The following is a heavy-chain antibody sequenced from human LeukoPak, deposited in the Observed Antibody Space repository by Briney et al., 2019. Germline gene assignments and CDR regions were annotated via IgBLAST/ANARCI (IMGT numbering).Heavy chain of an antibody. CDR1: GFTFRNFG. CDR2: ISYDGGNK. Sequence: PGGSLRLSCAASGFTFRNFGMHWVRQAPGKGLEWVAPISYDGGNKYYADSVKGRFTISRDNSKNALYLQMDSLRAEDTAVYYCAKDPSSIYSSGLDYWGQGTLVTVSS. V-gene: IGHV3-30*02. J-gene: IGHJ4*02. CDR3: AKDPSSIYSSGLDY. D-gene: IGHD3-22*01.